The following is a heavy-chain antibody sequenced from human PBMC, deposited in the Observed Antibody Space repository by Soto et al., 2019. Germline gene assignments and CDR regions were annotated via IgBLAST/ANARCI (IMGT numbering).Heavy chain of an antibody. CDR2: IHPSGGST. Sequence: PSVKVSCKASGYTFTSYYLHWVRQAPGQGLEWMGVIHPSGGSTTYARVLQGRVTMTRDTSTSTVYMELSSLRSEDTAVYYCARVSDRFEYWGQGTLVTVSS. J-gene: IGHJ4*02. CDR1: GYTFTSYY. V-gene: IGHV1-46*04. CDR3: ARVSDRFEY. D-gene: IGHD3-10*01.